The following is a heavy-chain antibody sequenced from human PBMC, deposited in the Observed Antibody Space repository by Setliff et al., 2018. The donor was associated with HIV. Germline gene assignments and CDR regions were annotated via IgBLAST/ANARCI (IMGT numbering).Heavy chain of an antibody. CDR2: SYHSGST. CDR3: ARGEGLCGGGDCFPLAYFDY. J-gene: IGHJ4*02. Sequence: SETLSLTCTVSGYSISSGYYWGWIRQPPGKGLEWIGSSYHSGSTYYNPSLKSRVTISVDTSKNQFSLKLTSVTAADTAIYYCARGEGLCGGGDCFPLAYFDYWGRGTLVTVSS. V-gene: IGHV4-38-2*02. D-gene: IGHD2-21*02. CDR1: GYSISSGYY.